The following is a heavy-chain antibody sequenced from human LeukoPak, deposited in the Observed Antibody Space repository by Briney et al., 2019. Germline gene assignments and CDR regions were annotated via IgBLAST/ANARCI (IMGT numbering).Heavy chain of an antibody. CDR3: ARDGSGWPNWFDP. CDR1: GGSISSSSYY. V-gene: IGHV4-39*07. J-gene: IGHJ5*02. Sequence: SETLSLTCTVSGGSISSSSYYWGWIRQPPGKGLEWIGSIYYSGSTYYNPSLKSRVTISVDTSKNQFSLKLSSVTAADTAVYYCARDGSGWPNWFDPWGQGTLVTVSS. D-gene: IGHD6-19*01. CDR2: IYYSGST.